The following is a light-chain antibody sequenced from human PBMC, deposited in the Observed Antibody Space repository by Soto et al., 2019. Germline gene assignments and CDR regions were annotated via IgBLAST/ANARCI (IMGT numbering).Light chain of an antibody. J-gene: IGKJ2*02. CDR3: QQYNSYPCT. CDR1: QSISNW. Sequence: DIQMTQSPSTLSASVGDRVTITCRASQSISNWLAWYQQKPGKAPKLLIYKASSLESGVPSRFSGSGSGTDFTLAISSLQPDDFATYYCQQYNSYPCTFGQGTKLEIK. CDR2: KAS. V-gene: IGKV1-5*03.